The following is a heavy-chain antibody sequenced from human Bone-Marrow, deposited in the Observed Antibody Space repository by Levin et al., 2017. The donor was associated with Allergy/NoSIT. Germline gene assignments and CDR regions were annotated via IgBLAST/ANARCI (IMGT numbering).Heavy chain of an antibody. D-gene: IGHD6-6*01. J-gene: IGHJ5*02. CDR1: GFTFSSYW. V-gene: IGHV3-74*01. CDR3: ARDGGVAARPDWFDP. Sequence: GGSLRLSCAASGFTFSSYWMHWVRQAPGKGPMWVSRISSDGTYTNYAGSVKGRFTISRDNAKNTLYLQMNSLRAEDTAVYYCARDGGVAARPDWFDPWGQGTLVTVSS. CDR2: ISSDGTYT.